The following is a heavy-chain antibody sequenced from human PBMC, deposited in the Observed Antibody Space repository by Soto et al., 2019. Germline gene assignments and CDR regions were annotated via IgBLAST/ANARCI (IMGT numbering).Heavy chain of an antibody. D-gene: IGHD4-17*01. CDR3: ARASGGEQGDYASLFDS. CDR1: GGSVSIGDYL. V-gene: IGHV4-30-4*01. CDR2: IHDSGNT. Sequence: SETLSLTCTVFGGSVSIGDYLWSWIRQRPGKGLEWIGYIHDSGNTYYNPSLKSRVTISLDTSKNQFSLKVTSMTAADTAVYLCARASGGEQGDYASLFDSWGQGNLVTVSS. J-gene: IGHJ5*02.